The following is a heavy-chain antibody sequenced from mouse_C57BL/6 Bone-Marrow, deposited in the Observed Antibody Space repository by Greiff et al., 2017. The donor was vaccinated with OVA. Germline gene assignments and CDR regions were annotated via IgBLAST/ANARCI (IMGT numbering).Heavy chain of an antibody. CDR3: ARSDYYGSVDY. V-gene: IGHV14-2*01. Sequence: VQLKESGAELVQPGASVKLSCTASGFNINDYYMDWVKQRPEQGLEWIGRIDSEGGGTKYAAKFKGKSTITADKSSNTPYLQLSSLTSEDTAAYYCARSDYYGSVDYWGQGTTLTVSS. CDR1: GFNINDYY. CDR2: IDSEGGGT. J-gene: IGHJ2*01. D-gene: IGHD1-1*01.